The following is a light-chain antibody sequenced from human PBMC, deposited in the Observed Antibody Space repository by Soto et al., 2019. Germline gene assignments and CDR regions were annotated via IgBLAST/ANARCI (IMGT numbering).Light chain of an antibody. CDR1: QSVSSY. V-gene: IGKV3-11*01. CDR3: QQYGGSRE. CDR2: DAS. Sequence: IVLTHSPATLSLSPWERATLSCRASQSVSSYLAWYQQKPGQAPRLLIYDASNRATGIPARFSGSGSGTDFTLTISRLEPEDFAVYYCQQYGGSREFGQGTKVDIK. J-gene: IGKJ1*01.